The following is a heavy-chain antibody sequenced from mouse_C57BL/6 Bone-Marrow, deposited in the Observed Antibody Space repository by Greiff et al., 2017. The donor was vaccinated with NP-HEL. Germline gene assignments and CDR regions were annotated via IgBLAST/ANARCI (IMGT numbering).Heavy chain of an antibody. CDR1: GYSITSGYY. Sequence: VQLKESGPGLVKPSQSLSLTCSVTGYSITSGYYWNWIRQFPGNNLEWMGYISYDGSNNYNPSLNNRISITRDTSKNQFFLQLNSVTTEDTATYYCARGPDYYGSSYWYFDVWGTGTTVTVSS. CDR3: ARGPDYYGSSYWYFDV. CDR2: ISYDGSN. V-gene: IGHV3-6*01. D-gene: IGHD1-1*01. J-gene: IGHJ1*03.